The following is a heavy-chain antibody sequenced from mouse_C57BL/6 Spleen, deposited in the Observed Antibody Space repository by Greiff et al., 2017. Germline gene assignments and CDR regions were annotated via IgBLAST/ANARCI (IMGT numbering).Heavy chain of an antibody. J-gene: IGHJ2*01. Sequence: VQLKESGPGMVKPSQSLSLTCTVTGYSITSGYDWHWIRHFPGNKLEWMGYISYSGSTNYNPSLKSRISITHDTSKNHFFLKLNSVTTEDTATYYCAREVDGYGGFDYWGQGTTLTVSS. CDR1: GYSITSGYD. CDR2: ISYSGST. V-gene: IGHV3-1*01. D-gene: IGHD2-2*01. CDR3: AREVDGYGGFDY.